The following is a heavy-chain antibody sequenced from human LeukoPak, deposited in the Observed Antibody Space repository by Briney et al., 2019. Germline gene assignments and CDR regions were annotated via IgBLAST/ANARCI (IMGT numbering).Heavy chain of an antibody. V-gene: IGHV3-23*01. D-gene: IGHD3-10*01. Sequence: GGSLRLSCVVSGITLSNYGMSWVRQAPGKGLEWVSGISERGGSTNYADSVKGRFIISRDTSKNTVYLQMNSLRVEDTAVYYCTKDGKIVLLWFGDFDYWGQGTLVTVSS. CDR1: GITLSNYG. CDR2: ISERGGST. CDR3: TKDGKIVLLWFGDFDY. J-gene: IGHJ4*02.